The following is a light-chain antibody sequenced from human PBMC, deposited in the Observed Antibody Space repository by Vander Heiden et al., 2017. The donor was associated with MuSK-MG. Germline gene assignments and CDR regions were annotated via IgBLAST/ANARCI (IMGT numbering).Light chain of an antibody. CDR2: EGS. CDR1: SSDVGSYNL. J-gene: IGLJ2*01. CDR3: CSYAGSSILV. V-gene: IGLV2-23*03. Sequence: QSALTQPAPVSGSPGQSITISCTGTSSDVGSYNLVSWYQQHPGKAPKLMIYEGSKRPSGVSNRFSGSKSGNTASLTISGLQAEDEADYYCCSYAGSSILVFGGGTKLTVL.